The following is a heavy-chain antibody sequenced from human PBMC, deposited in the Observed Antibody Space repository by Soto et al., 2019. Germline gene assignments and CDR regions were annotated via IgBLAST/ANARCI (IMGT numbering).Heavy chain of an antibody. Sequence: QVHLVQSGAEVKKPGASMKVSCTASGYTLTSHHVHWVRQAPGRRLEWMGAINPANGVAQPTAGFKGRVTMARDTSRSTVYMELRGLTSEDTAIFYCARGGRVVLDGSAAFDICGQGTMVTVSS. V-gene: IGHV1-46*01. CDR1: GYTLTSHH. CDR2: INPANGVA. D-gene: IGHD2-8*02. J-gene: IGHJ3*02. CDR3: ARGGRVVLDGSAAFDI.